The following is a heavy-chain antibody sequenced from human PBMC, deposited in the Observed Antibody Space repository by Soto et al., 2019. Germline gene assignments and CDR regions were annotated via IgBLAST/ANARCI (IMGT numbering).Heavy chain of an antibody. CDR2: IDHSGTT. J-gene: IGHJ3*02. D-gene: IGHD3-16*01. CDR1: GVSISIPNW. CDR3: ARGTFYAFDI. Sequence: QVQLQESGPGLVKPSGTLSLTCAVSGVSISIPNWWAWFRQAPGKGLEWIGEIDHSGTTNYNPTLNRRVTRSLDRSKNQFSLRLSSVAAADTAVYFCARGTFYAFDIWGQGTMVTVSS. V-gene: IGHV4-4*02.